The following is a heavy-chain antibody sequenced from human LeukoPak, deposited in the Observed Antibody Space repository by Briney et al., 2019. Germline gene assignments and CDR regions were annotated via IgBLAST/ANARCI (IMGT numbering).Heavy chain of an antibody. CDR2: IKSNGTST. CDR1: GFTFSSYW. CDR3: ARDRYYGIDV. Sequence: GGSLRLSCAASGFTFSSYWMHWVRQDPGKGLVWVSHIKSNGTSTSYADSVRGRFTISRDNAKNTLYLQMNSLRAEDTAVYFCARDRYYGIDVWGRGTTVTVSS. J-gene: IGHJ6*02. V-gene: IGHV3-74*01.